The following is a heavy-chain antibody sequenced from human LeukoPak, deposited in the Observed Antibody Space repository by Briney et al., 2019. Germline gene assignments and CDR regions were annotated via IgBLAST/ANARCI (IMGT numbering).Heavy chain of an antibody. CDR3: ARNRDYGDPFDI. D-gene: IGHD4-17*01. J-gene: IGHJ3*02. Sequence: GGSLRLSCAASGFTFSSYEMNWVRQAPGKGLEGVSYISTSGSSKYYADSVKGRFTISRDNAKNSLDLQMNGLRVEDTAVYYCARNRDYGDPFDIWGQGTMVTVSS. CDR1: GFTFSSYE. V-gene: IGHV3-48*03. CDR2: ISTSGSSK.